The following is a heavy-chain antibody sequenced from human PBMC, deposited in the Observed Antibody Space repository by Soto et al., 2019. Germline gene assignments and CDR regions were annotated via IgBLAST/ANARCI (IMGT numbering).Heavy chain of an antibody. D-gene: IGHD2-2*01. V-gene: IGHV3-30*18. CDR2: ISYDGSNK. CDR3: AKDSREGYCISTSCSVLPHYYYGMDV. Sequence: PGGSLRLSCAASGFTFSSYGMHWVRQAPGKGLEWVAVISYDGSNKYYADSVKGRFTISRDNSKNTLYLQMNSLRAEDTAVYYCAKDSREGYCISTSCSVLPHYYYGMDVWGQGTTVTVSS. J-gene: IGHJ6*02. CDR1: GFTFSSYG.